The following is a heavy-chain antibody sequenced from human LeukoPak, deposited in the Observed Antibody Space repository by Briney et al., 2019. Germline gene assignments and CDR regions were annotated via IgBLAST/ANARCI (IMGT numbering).Heavy chain of an antibody. D-gene: IGHD6-13*01. V-gene: IGHV4-59*12. CDR2: IYYSGST. Sequence: SETLSLTCTVSGGSISSYYWSWIRQPPGKGLEWIGYIYYSGSTNYNPSLKSRVTMSVDTSKNQFSLNLRSVTAADTAVYYCARGIAAASERAFDIWGQGTMVTVSS. J-gene: IGHJ3*02. CDR3: ARGIAAASERAFDI. CDR1: GGSISSYY.